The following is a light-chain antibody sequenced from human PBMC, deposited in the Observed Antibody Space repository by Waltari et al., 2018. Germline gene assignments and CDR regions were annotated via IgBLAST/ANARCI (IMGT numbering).Light chain of an antibody. CDR2: VNSDGSH. CDR3: QTGGHGTWV. J-gene: IGLJ3*02. V-gene: IGLV4-69*01. Sequence: QLVLTQSPSASASLGASVKLTCTLSSGHSSNVIAWLQQQPEKGPRYWMKVNSDGSHSKGDEIPDRFSASSAGAERYLTISSLQSDDEADYYCQTGGHGTWVFGGGTKLTVL. CDR1: SGHSSNV.